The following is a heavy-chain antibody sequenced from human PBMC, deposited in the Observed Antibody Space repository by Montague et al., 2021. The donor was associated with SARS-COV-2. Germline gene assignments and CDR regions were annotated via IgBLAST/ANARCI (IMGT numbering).Heavy chain of an antibody. CDR3: ASDRGARHAADY. CDR2: IKNNSRYI. CDR1: GFTFSSYS. J-gene: IGHJ4*02. Sequence: SLRLSCAASGFTFSSYSMNWVRQAPGKGLEWVASIKNNSRYIYYPDSVKGRFTTSRDNAKNSLNLQMNSLRAEDTAVYYCASDRGARHAADYWGQGTLVTVSS. D-gene: IGHD2-15*01. V-gene: IGHV3-21*01.